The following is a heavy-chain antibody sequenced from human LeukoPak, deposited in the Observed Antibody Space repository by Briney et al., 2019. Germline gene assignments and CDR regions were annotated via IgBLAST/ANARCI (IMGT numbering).Heavy chain of an antibody. J-gene: IGHJ4*02. Sequence: GGSLRLSCAASGVTFSSYSMNWVRQAPGKGLEWVSYISSSSSTEYYADSVKGRFTISRDNAKNSLYLQMNSLRAEDTAVYYCARATYYDILTGLYYFDYWGQGTLVTVSS. V-gene: IGHV3-48*04. CDR1: GVTFSSYS. CDR3: ARATYYDILTGLYYFDY. D-gene: IGHD3-9*01. CDR2: ISSSSSTE.